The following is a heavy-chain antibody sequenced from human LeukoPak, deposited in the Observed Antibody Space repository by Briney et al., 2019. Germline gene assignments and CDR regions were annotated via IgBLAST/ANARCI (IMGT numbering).Heavy chain of an antibody. CDR3: ARGPEYYDYFWGSYRYYFDY. V-gene: IGHV4-61*01. J-gene: IGHJ4*02. Sequence: SETLSLTCTVSGGSISSGSYYWSWIRQPPGKGLEWIGYIYNSGSTNYNPSLKSRVTISVDTSKNQISLKLSSVTAADTAVYYCARGPEYYDYFWGSYRYYFDYWGQGTLVTVSS. D-gene: IGHD3-16*02. CDR2: IYNSGST. CDR1: GGSISSGSYY.